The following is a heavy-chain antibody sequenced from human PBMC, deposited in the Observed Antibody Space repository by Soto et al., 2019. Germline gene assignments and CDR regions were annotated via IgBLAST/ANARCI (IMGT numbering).Heavy chain of an antibody. D-gene: IGHD2-15*01. Sequence: GASVKVSCKASGYTFTSSYLHWVRQAPGQGLEWMAIINPSGGSPSFAQKFQGRVTTTRDTSTSTVYMELSSLRSEDTAVYYCAREEGGGEAFDIWGQGTMVTVSS. J-gene: IGHJ3*02. CDR1: GYTFTSSY. V-gene: IGHV1-46*01. CDR3: AREEGGGEAFDI. CDR2: INPSGGSP.